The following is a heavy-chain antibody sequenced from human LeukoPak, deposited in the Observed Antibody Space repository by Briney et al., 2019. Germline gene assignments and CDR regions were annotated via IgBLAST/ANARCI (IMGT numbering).Heavy chain of an antibody. CDR2: ISSDGNNK. Sequence: GGSLRLSCAASGFTFTSYGMHWVRQAPGKGLEWVALISSDGNNKYYADSVKGRFSISRDNSKNTLYLQMNGLRVEDTAVYYCAKEYDSGGYGANFDYWGQGTLVTVSS. D-gene: IGHD3-10*01. V-gene: IGHV3-30*18. CDR3: AKEYDSGGYGANFDY. CDR1: GFTFTSYG. J-gene: IGHJ4*02.